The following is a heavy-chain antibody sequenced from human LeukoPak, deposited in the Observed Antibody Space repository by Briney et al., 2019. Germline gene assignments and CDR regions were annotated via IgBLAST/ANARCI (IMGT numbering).Heavy chain of an antibody. Sequence: SGPALVKPTETLTLTCTFSGFSLSTSGMCVSWIRQPPGKALEWLAHIDWDDDKYYSTSLKTRLTISKDSSKNQVVLTMTNMDPADTATYYCARLMVRGVTFDYWGQGTLVTVSS. J-gene: IGHJ4*02. D-gene: IGHD3-10*01. CDR1: GFSLSTSGMC. V-gene: IGHV2-70*01. CDR2: IDWDDDK. CDR3: ARLMVRGVTFDY.